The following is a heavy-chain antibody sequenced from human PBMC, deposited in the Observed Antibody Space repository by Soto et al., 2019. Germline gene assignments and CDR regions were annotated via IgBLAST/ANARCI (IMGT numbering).Heavy chain of an antibody. D-gene: IGHD6-13*01. J-gene: IGHJ4*02. CDR2: INPGGGST. CDR3: ARHLAAGDY. V-gene: IGHV1-46*01. Sequence: QVQLVQSGAEVKKPGASVKVSCKASGYTFTSYYMHWVRQAPGQGLEWMGIINPGGGSTNYAQKFQGRFTMTRDTSTSTVYMDLSSLRSEDTAVYYCARHLAAGDYWGQGTLVTVSS. CDR1: GYTFTSYY.